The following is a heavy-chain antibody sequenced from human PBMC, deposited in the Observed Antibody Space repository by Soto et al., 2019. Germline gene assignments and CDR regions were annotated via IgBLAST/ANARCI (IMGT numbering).Heavy chain of an antibody. CDR3: ARDILDRYSSDYRPSDY. CDR1: RFTFSRNW. V-gene: IGHV3-7*05. J-gene: IGHJ4*02. Sequence: GGSLRLSCAASRFTFSRNWMTWVRQAPGKGLEWVANIKEDGSEKYYVDSVKGRFTVSRDNAKKSLYLQMNNLRAEDTAVYYCARDILDRYSSDYRPSDYWGQGALVTVSS. D-gene: IGHD3-22*01. CDR2: IKEDGSEK.